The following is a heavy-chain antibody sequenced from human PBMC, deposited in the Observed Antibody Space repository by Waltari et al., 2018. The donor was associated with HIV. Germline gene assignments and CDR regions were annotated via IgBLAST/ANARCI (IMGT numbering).Heavy chain of an antibody. Sequence: QVQLVQSGAEVKKPGSSVKVSCKDSGGTFSSYVISWVRQAPGQGLEWMGGIIPIFGTANYAQKFQGRVTITADKSTSTAYMELSSLRSEDTAVYYCASTLTTVVTYWYFDLWGRGTLVTVSS. D-gene: IGHD4-17*01. CDR2: IIPIFGTA. V-gene: IGHV1-69*06. CDR1: GGTFSSYV. CDR3: ASTLTTVVTYWYFDL. J-gene: IGHJ2*01.